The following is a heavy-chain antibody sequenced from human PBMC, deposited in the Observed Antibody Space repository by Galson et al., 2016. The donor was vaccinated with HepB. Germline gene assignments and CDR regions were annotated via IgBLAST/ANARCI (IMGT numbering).Heavy chain of an antibody. CDR2: IKQDGSEQ. Sequence: SLRLSCAASGFTFSSYWMSWVHQAPGKRLECVANIKQDGSEQYYVDSVKGRFTISRDNAKNSLYLQMNSLRDEDTAVYYCARGERGSYNSGYFDYWGQGTLVTVSS. CDR3: ARGERGSYNSGYFDY. CDR1: GFTFSSYW. V-gene: IGHV3-7*02. J-gene: IGHJ4*03. D-gene: IGHD1-26*01.